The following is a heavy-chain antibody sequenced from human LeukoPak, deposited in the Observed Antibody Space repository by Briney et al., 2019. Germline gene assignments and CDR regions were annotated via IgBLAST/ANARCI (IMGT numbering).Heavy chain of an antibody. V-gene: IGHV1-18*01. D-gene: IGHD6-13*01. CDR2: INAYNGNT. J-gene: IGHJ4*02. CDR3: ARVGQQLVMTFDY. CDR1: GHTVTSYG. Sequence: GASVKVSCKASGHTVTSYGITWVRQAPGQGLEWMGWINAYNGNTNYAQKFQGRVTMTKDTPTNTAYMELRSLRSDDTAMYYCARVGQQLVMTFDYWGQGTLVTVSS.